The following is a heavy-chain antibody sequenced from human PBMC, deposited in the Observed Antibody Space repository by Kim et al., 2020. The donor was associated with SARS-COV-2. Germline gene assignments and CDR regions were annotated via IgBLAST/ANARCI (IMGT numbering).Heavy chain of an antibody. Sequence: GGSLRLSCAASGFTFDDYAMHWVRQAPGKGLEWVSGISWNSGSICYADSVKGRFTISRDNAKNSLYLQMNSLRAEDTALYYCAKDCRRWLAGAFDIWGQGTMVTVSS. CDR3: AKDCRRWLAGAFDI. CDR2: ISWNSGSI. V-gene: IGHV3-9*01. J-gene: IGHJ3*02. CDR1: GFTFDDYA. D-gene: IGHD5-12*01.